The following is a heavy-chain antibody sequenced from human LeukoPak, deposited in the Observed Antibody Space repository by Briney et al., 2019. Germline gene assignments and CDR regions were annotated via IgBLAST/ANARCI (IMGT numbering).Heavy chain of an antibody. CDR3: ARARYETRIWPKSRYDYYHYMDV. V-gene: IGHV1-3*03. J-gene: IGHJ6*03. CDR2: INAGNGNT. Sequence: ASVKVSCKASGYTFTSYTIHWVRRAPGQRLEWMGWINAGNGNTKYSQEFQDRVTITRDTSASTAYMELSSLRSEDMAVYYCARARYETRIWPKSRYDYYHYMDVWGKGTTVTVSS. D-gene: IGHD3-3*01. CDR1: GYTFTSYT.